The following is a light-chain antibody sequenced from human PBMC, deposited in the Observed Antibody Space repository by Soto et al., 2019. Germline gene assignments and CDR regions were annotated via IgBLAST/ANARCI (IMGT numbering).Light chain of an antibody. CDR1: QSVSSS. CDR3: QQYNNWPPFT. V-gene: IGKV3-15*01. CDR2: GAS. Sequence: EIVMTQSPATLSVSPGERVTLSCRASQSVSSSLAWYQQKPGQAPRLLIYGASTKATGIPARFSGSGSGTKYSIIIISRQSEDVAVYYCQQYNNWPPFTFGPGTKVDIK. J-gene: IGKJ3*01.